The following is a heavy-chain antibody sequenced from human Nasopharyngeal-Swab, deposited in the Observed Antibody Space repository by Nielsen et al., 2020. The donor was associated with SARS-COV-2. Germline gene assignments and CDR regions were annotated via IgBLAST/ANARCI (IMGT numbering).Heavy chain of an antibody. J-gene: IGHJ4*02. CDR2: ISYDGSNK. D-gene: IGHD6-13*01. Sequence: GGSLRLSCAASGSTFSSYGMHWVRQAPGEGLEWVAVISYDGSNKYYADSVKGRFTISRDNSKNTLYLQMNSLRAEDTAVYYCAKDPEQQLANYFDYWGQGTLVTVSS. CDR1: GSTFSSYG. V-gene: IGHV3-30*18. CDR3: AKDPEQQLANYFDY.